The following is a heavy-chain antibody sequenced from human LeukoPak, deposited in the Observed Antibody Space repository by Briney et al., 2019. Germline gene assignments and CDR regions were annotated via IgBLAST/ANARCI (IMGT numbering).Heavy chain of an antibody. J-gene: IGHJ4*02. Sequence: PEGSLRLSCAASGFTFSSYAMSWVHQAPGKGQEWVSLITGGSPSTYYADSVKGRFTISRDNSKNTMYMQMNSLRGEDTALYYCVTRYTSSPDYWGQGTLVTVSS. CDR3: VTRYTSSPDY. V-gene: IGHV3-23*01. CDR1: GFTFSSYA. CDR2: ITGGSPST. D-gene: IGHD6-13*01.